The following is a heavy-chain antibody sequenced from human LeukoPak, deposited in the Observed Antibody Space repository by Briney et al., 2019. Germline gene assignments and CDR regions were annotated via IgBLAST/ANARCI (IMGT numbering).Heavy chain of an antibody. CDR3: AIRSQLWNAFDI. J-gene: IGHJ3*02. Sequence: GGSLRLSCAASGFTFSNHALSWVRQAPGKGLEWVSVISGSGSSSGVTYYADSVKGRFTISRDNSKNTLYLQMNSLRAEDTAVYYCAIRSQLWNAFDIWGQGTMVTVSS. CDR1: GFTFSNHA. V-gene: IGHV3-23*01. D-gene: IGHD5-18*01. CDR2: ISGSGSSSGVT.